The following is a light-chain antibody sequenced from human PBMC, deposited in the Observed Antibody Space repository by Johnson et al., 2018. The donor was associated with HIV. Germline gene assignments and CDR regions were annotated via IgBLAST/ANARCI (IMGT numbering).Light chain of an antibody. V-gene: IGLV1-51*01. CDR3: GTWDSSLSDYV. J-gene: IGLJ1*01. Sequence: QSVLTQPPSVSAAPGQKVTISCSGSSSNIGNNYVSWYQQLPGTAPKLLIYDNNKRPSGIPDRFSGSKSGTSDTLGITGLQTGDEADYYCGTWDSSLSDYVFGTGTKVTVL. CDR1: SSNIGNNY. CDR2: DNN.